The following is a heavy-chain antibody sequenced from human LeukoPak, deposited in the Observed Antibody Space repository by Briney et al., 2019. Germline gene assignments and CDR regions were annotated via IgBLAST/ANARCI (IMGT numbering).Heavy chain of an antibody. V-gene: IGHV4-59*01. D-gene: IGHD2-15*01. CDR2: VYYSGST. CDR1: GGSIRSYY. Sequence: SETLSLTCTVSGGSIRSYYWSWIRQPPGQGLEWIGYVYYSGSTKYNPSLKSRVTTSVDTSKNEFSLNLSSVTAADTAVYYCARDLSGSGSFPYGMDVWGKGTTVTVSS. CDR3: ARDLSGSGSFPYGMDV. J-gene: IGHJ6*04.